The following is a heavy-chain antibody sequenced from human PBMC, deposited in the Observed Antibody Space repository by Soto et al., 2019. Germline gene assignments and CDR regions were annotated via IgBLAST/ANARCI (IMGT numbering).Heavy chain of an antibody. CDR1: GYTFPSNG. CDR2: ISAYNGNA. D-gene: IGHD3-10*01. CDR3: ARGRQTFGELYDAFDI. V-gene: IGHV1-18*01. J-gene: IGHJ3*02. Sequence: QVQLVQSGAEVKKPGASVRVPCKASGYTFPSNGISWVRQAPGQGLEWMGWISAYNGNANYAQNLQGRVTMTTDTSTSTAYMELRSLRSDDTAVYYCARGRQTFGELYDAFDIWGQGTMVTVSS.